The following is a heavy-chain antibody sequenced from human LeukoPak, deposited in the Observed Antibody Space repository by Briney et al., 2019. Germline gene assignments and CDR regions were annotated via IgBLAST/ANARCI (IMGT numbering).Heavy chain of an antibody. J-gene: IGHJ4*02. CDR2: ISYDGTDK. D-gene: IGHD5-24*01. Sequence: GGSLRLSCAASGFTFSDYAMHWVRQAPGMGLEWVALISYDGTDKYYADSVKGRFTISRDNSKNTLYLQMNSLRPEDTAVYYCAKDDAWLQYGNWGRGTLVTVSS. CDR3: AKDDAWLQYGN. V-gene: IGHV3-30*04. CDR1: GFTFSDYA.